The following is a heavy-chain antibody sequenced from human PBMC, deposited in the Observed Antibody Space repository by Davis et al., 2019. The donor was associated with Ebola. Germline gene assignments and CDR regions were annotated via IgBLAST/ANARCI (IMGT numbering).Heavy chain of an antibody. CDR1: GYTFTGYY. J-gene: IGHJ4*02. V-gene: IGHV1-18*04. CDR3: AREIWFGELPPDY. D-gene: IGHD3-10*01. CDR2: ISAYNGNT. Sequence: ASVKVSCKASGYTFTGYYIHWVRQAPGQGLEWMGWISAYNGNTNYAQKLQGRVTMTTDTSTSTAYMELRSLRSDDTAVYYCAREIWFGELPPDYWGQGTLVTVSS.